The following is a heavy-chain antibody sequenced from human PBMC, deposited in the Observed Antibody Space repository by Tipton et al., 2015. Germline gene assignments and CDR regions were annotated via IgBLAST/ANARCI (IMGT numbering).Heavy chain of an antibody. CDR2: MSYTGST. Sequence: TLSLTCTVSGGSISSDYWTWIRQPPGRGLEWIGSMSYTGSTYYSPSLKSRVTISVDTTKNQISLKLTSVTAADTAVYYCAEEANATWGQGTLVTVSS. CDR1: GGSISSDY. CDR3: AEEANAT. J-gene: IGHJ5*02. V-gene: IGHV4-59*05.